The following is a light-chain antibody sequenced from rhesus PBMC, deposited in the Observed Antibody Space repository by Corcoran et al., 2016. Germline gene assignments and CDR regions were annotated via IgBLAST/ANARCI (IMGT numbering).Light chain of an antibody. V-gene: IGKV1-74*01. CDR2: KAS. J-gene: IGKJ4*01. CDR1: ENVKNH. Sequence: DIQMTQSPSSLSASVGDRVTITCRASENVKNHLNWYQQKPGKAPNLLIYKASTLQSGVPSRFSGSDSGTDYTFTISSLQSEDVATYYCQHNYGTPLTFGGGTKVEIK. CDR3: QHNYGTPLT.